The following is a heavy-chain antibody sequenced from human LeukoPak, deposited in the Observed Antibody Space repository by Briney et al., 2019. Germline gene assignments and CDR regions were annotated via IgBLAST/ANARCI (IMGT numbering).Heavy chain of an antibody. CDR3: AREGVPDY. CDR2: INHSGST. V-gene: IGHV4-34*01. D-gene: IGHD2-8*01. Sequence: PSETLSLTCAVYGGSFSGYYWSWIRQPPGKGLEWIGEINHSGSTNYNPSLKGRVTISVDTSKNQFSLKLSSVTAADTAVYYCAREGVPDYWGQGTLVTVSS. CDR1: GGSFSGYY. J-gene: IGHJ4*02.